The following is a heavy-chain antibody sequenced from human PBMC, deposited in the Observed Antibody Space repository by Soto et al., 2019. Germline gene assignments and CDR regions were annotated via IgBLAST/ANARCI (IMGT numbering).Heavy chain of an antibody. J-gene: IGHJ4*02. Sequence: QVQLQESGPGLVKPSGTLSLTCAVSGGSISSSNLWTWVRQPPGKGLEWIGEIYHSGSTNYNPSLKSRVTISEDKSKHQFSLKVTSVTAADTAVYYCARSPRSIAAGGIDYWGQGILVTVSS. CDR2: IYHSGST. D-gene: IGHD6-13*01. V-gene: IGHV4-4*02. CDR1: GGSISSSNL. CDR3: ARSPRSIAAGGIDY.